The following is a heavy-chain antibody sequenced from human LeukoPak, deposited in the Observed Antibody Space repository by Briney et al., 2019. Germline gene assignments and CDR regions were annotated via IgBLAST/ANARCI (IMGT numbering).Heavy chain of an antibody. V-gene: IGHV1-46*01. D-gene: IGHD3/OR15-3a*01. CDR1: GYTFTSYY. CDR3: ARDHFGQGPQYFQH. J-gene: IGHJ1*01. Sequence: ASVRVSCKASGYTFTSYYMHWVRQAPGQGLEWMGITEPSGGSTGYAQKFQGRVTMTRDTSTSTVYMELSSLRSEDTAVYYCARDHFGQGPQYFQHWGQGTLVTVSS. CDR2: TEPSGGST.